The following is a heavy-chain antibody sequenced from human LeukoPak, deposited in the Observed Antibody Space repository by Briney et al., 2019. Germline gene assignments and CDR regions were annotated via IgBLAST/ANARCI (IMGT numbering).Heavy chain of an antibody. J-gene: IGHJ4*02. CDR2: ISFDGVKT. CDR1: GFTFSSYG. Sequence: GRSLRLSCAASGFTFSSYGMHWVRQAPGKGLEWVALISFDGVKTDYADSVKGRFTISRDSSQNTLYLQMNSLRAEDTAVYYCARDLVGATAFDYWGQGTLVTVSS. CDR3: ARDLVGATAFDY. V-gene: IGHV3-30*03. D-gene: IGHD1-26*01.